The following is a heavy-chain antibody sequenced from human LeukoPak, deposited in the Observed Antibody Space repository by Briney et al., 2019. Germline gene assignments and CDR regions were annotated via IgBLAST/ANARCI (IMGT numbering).Heavy chain of an antibody. Sequence: GGSLRLSCAASGFTFDDYAMHWVRQAPGKGLEWVSLISGDGGSTYYADSVKGRFTISRDNSKNSLYLQMNSLRTEDTALYYCAKYFHGAANYYDSSGLTSLPDYWGQGTLVTVSS. V-gene: IGHV3-43*02. CDR1: GFTFDDYA. J-gene: IGHJ4*02. CDR3: AKYFHGAANYYDSSGLTSLPDY. CDR2: ISGDGGST. D-gene: IGHD3-22*01.